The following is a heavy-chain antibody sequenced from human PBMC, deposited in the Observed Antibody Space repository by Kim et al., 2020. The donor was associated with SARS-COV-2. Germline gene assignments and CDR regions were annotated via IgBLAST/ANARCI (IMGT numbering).Heavy chain of an antibody. CDR3: ARVGWSGWPEEY. Sequence: GGYLRLSCAASGFTFSSYWMSWVRQAPGKGLEWVANINQGGRVKYYADSVRGRFTISRDDAKNSVYLQMNSLGADDMAVYYCARVGWSGWPEEYWGQGTLVAVSS. V-gene: IGHV3-7*01. CDR2: INQGGRVK. J-gene: IGHJ4*02. CDR1: GFTFSSYW. D-gene: IGHD6-19*01.